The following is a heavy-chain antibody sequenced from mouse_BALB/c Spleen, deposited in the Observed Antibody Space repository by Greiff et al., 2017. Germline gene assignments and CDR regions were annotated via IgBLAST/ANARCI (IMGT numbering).Heavy chain of an antibody. CDR2: ISSGGST. Sequence: EVMLVESGGGLVKPGGSLKLSCAASGFTFSSYAMSWVRQTPEKRLEWVASISSGGSTYYPDSVKGRFTISRDNARNILYLQMSSLRSEDTAMYYCARNYRYDGYFDYWGQGTTLTVSS. CDR3: ARNYRYDGYFDY. J-gene: IGHJ2*01. V-gene: IGHV5-6-5*01. CDR1: GFTFSSYA. D-gene: IGHD2-14*01.